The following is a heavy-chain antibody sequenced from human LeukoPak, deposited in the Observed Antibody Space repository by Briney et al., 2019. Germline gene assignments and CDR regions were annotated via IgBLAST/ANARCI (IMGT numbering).Heavy chain of an antibody. Sequence: GGSLRLSCAASGFTVSSNYMTWVRQAPVKGQEWVSVIYSGGSTYYADSVKGRFTISGDNSKNTLYLQMNSLRAEDTAVYYCARVSSSSYYYYGMDVWGQGTTVTVSS. J-gene: IGHJ6*02. CDR2: IYSGGST. CDR1: GFTVSSNY. D-gene: IGHD6-6*01. CDR3: ARVSSSSYYYYGMDV. V-gene: IGHV3-66*02.